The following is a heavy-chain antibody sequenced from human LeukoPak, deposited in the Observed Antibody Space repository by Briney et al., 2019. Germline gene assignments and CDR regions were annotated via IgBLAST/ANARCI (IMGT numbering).Heavy chain of an antibody. Sequence: SETLSLTCAVSGYSISSGYYWGWIRHPPGKGLEWIGRTYHRGSPYYNPSLKSRDTISVDTSKNQFSLKLSSVTAADTAVYYCARLDIVVVPAAIGIHDAFDIWGQGTMVTVST. V-gene: IGHV4-38-2*01. J-gene: IGHJ3*02. CDR2: TYHRGSP. D-gene: IGHD2-2*02. CDR3: ARLDIVVVPAAIGIHDAFDI. CDR1: GYSISSGYY.